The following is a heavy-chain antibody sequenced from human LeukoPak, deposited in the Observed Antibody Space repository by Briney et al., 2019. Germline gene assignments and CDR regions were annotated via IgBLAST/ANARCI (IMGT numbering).Heavy chain of an antibody. CDR2: INAGNGNT. V-gene: IGHV1-3*03. CDR1: GYTFTSYA. J-gene: IGHJ4*02. D-gene: IGHD3-22*01. Sequence: ASVKVSCKASGYTFTSYAMHWVRQAPGQRLEWMGWINAGNGNTKYSQEFQGRVTITRDTSASTAYMELSSLRSEDMAVYYCARTPPTTYYYDSSGPDFYDYWGQGTLVTVSS. CDR3: ARTPPTTYYYDSSGPDFYDY.